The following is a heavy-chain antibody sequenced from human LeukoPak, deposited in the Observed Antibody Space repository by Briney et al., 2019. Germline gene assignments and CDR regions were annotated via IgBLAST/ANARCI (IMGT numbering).Heavy chain of an antibody. CDR2: INPNSGGT. CDR3: ARLYYYDSSSYYDPFDY. CDR1: GYTFTGYY. D-gene: IGHD3-22*01. Sequence: GASVKVSCKASGYTFTGYYMHWVRQAPGQGLEWMGWINPNSGGTNYAQKFQGRVTMTRDTSISTAYMELSRLRSDDTAVYYCARLYYYDSSSYYDPFDYWGQGTLVTVSP. V-gene: IGHV1-2*02. J-gene: IGHJ4*02.